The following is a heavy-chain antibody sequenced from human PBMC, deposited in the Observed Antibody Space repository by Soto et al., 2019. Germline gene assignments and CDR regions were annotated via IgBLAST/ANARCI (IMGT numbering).Heavy chain of an antibody. V-gene: IGHV3-74*01. CDR2: INTDGSST. Sequence: GGSLRLSCVDSGFSFSSYWMHWVRQGPGKGLVWVSRINTDGSSTNYADSVKGRFTISRDNAKNTVYLQMSSLRAEDTAVYYCARGLYGDPREYFQYWGQGTLVTVSS. CDR1: GFSFSSYW. CDR3: ARGLYGDPREYFQY. D-gene: IGHD4-17*01. J-gene: IGHJ1*01.